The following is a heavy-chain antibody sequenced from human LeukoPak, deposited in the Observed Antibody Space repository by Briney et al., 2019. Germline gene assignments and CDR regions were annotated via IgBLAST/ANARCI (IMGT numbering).Heavy chain of an antibody. CDR1: GFSFSTYG. V-gene: IGHV3-33*01. J-gene: IGHJ4*02. D-gene: IGHD2-15*01. CDR2: IWIDGNNK. CDR3: AIGYCSSDNCPDY. Sequence: PGRSLRLSCAASGFSFSTYGIHWVGQAPGKGLEWVAVIWIDGNNKYYADSVKGRFTISRDNSKSTLYLEMNSLRAEDTAVYYCAIGYCSSDNCPDYWGQGTLVTVSS.